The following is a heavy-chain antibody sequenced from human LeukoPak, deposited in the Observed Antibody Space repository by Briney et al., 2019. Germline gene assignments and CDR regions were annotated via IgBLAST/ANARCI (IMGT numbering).Heavy chain of an antibody. CDR2: INPNSGGT. CDR3: ASPRYYDGSGYLNDAFDI. CDR1: GYTFTGYY. D-gene: IGHD3-22*01. V-gene: IGHV1-2*06. Sequence: ASVKVSCKASGYTFTGYYMHWVRQAPGQGLEWMGRINPNSGGTNYAQKFKGRVTMTRDTSISTAYMELSRLRSDDTAVYYRASPRYYDGSGYLNDAFDIWGQGTMVTVSS. J-gene: IGHJ3*02.